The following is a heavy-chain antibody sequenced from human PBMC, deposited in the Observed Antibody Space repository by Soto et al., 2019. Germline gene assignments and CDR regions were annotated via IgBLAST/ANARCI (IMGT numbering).Heavy chain of an antibody. Sequence: SCKASGYTFTSYYMHWVRQAPGKGLEWVAVIWYDGSNKYYADSVKGRSTISRDNSKNTLYLQMNSLRAEDTAVYYCARDQSLLYIFHPWGQGTLVTVS. J-gene: IGHJ5*02. V-gene: IGHV3-33*01. D-gene: IGHD3-9*01. CDR2: IWYDGSNK. CDR3: ARDQSLLYIFHP. CDR1: GYTFTSYY.